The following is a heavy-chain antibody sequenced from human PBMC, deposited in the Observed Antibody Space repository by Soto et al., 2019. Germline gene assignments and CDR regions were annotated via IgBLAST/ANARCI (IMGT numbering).Heavy chain of an antibody. Sequence: QVQLQQWGAGLLKPSETLSLTCAVYGGSFSGYQWSWIRQTPGKGLEWIGGINDSGDINYNPSLKSRVTILVGSPKEQIPLRLSFGTGADTAVYYCARGLILWFGELSRRGGYYYYMDVWGKGTTVIVSS. D-gene: IGHD3-10*01. CDR2: INDSGDI. J-gene: IGHJ6*03. CDR3: ARGLILWFGELSRRGGYYYYMDV. V-gene: IGHV4-34*01. CDR1: GGSFSGYQ.